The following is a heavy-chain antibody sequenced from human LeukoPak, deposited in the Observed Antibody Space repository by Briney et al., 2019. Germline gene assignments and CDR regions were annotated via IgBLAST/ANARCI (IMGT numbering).Heavy chain of an antibody. CDR2: INYSGTT. V-gene: IGHV4-59*01. CDR3: ARYSGSLRWFDP. CDR1: GGSISSYY. J-gene: IGHJ5*02. Sequence: SETLSLTCTVSGGSISSYYWSWIRQPPGKGLEWIGYINYSGTTYYNPSLKSRVTISVDTSKNQFSLRLSSATAADTAVYYCARYSGSLRWFDPWGQGTLVSVSS. D-gene: IGHD1-26*01.